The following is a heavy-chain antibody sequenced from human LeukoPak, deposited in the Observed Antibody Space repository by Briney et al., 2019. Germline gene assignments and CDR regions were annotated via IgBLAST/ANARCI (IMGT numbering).Heavy chain of an antibody. J-gene: IGHJ5*02. CDR1: GGSISSYY. D-gene: IGHD2-2*01. Sequence: SETLSLTCTVSGGSISSYYWSWIRQPPGKGLEWIGYIYYSGSTNYNPSLKSRVTISVDTSKNQFSLKLSSVTAADTAVYYCARTSRVANPQLVWFDPWGQGTLVTVSS. V-gene: IGHV4-59*08. CDR2: IYYSGST. CDR3: ARTSRVANPQLVWFDP.